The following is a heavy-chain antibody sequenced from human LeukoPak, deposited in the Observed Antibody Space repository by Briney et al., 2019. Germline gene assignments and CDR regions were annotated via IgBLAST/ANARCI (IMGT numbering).Heavy chain of an antibody. CDR3: ATEGSFDY. CDR2: ISSSSSYI. J-gene: IGHJ4*02. CDR1: GFTFSSYS. V-gene: IGHV3-21*01. Sequence: PGGSLRLSCAASGFTFSSYSMNWVRQAPGKGLEWVSSISSSSSYIYYADSVKGRFTISRDNSKNTLYLQMNSLRAEDAAVYYCATEGSFDYWGQGTLVTVSS.